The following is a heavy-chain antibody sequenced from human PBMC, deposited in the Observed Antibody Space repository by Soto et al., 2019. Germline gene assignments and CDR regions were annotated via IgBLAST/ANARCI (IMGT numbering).Heavy chain of an antibody. CDR3: ATGGHYHETSALAY. CDR2: IIPIFGTP. J-gene: IGHJ4*02. V-gene: IGHV1-69*01. Sequence: QVQLVQSVAEVKKPGSSVKVSCKASGDSFSSYAISWVRQAPGHGLEWMGRIIPIFGTPNYAQRVEGRVTITADESTSTANKELSSLRSYGTAGYFCATGGHYHETSALAYWGQGTLVTVSS. CDR1: GDSFSSYA. D-gene: IGHD3-22*01.